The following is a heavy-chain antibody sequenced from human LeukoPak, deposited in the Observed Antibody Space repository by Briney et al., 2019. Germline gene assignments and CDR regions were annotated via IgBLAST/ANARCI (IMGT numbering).Heavy chain of an antibody. V-gene: IGHV3-23*01. D-gene: IGHD6-19*01. CDR1: GFTFSSYA. CDR3: AKVAEGSGWYLYYFDY. CDR2: ISGSGGST. J-gene: IGHJ4*02. Sequence: GGSLRLSCAASGFTFSSYAMSWVRQAPGKGLEWVSAISGSGGSTYYADSVKGRFTISRDNSKNTLYLQMNSLRAEDTAVYYCAKVAEGSGWYLYYFDYWGQGTLVTVSS.